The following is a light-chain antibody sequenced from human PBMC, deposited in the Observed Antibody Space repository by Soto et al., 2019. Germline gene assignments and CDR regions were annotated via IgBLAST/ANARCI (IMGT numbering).Light chain of an antibody. CDR1: QDISNY. CDR2: DAS. CDR3: QKYDNLAYT. Sequence: DIQMTQSPSSLSASVGDRVTITCQASQDISNYLNWYQQKPGKAPKLLIYDASNLETGVPSRFSGSGLGTDFTSTISSLQPEEIATYYCQKYDNLAYTFGQGPKREIK. J-gene: IGKJ2*01. V-gene: IGKV1-33*01.